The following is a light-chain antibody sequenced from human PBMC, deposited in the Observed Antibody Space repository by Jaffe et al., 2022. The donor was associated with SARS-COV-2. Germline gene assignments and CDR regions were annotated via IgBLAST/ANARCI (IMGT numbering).Light chain of an antibody. J-gene: IGKJ5*01. CDR3: QQYGSSPIT. CDR1: QSVSSNY. Sequence: EIVLTQSPGTLSLFPGERATLSCRASQSVSSNYLAWYRQKPGQAPRLIIFGASRRGTGIPDRVSGSGSGTDFTLTISRLEPEDFAVYYCQQYGSSPITFGQGTRLETK. V-gene: IGKV3-20*01. CDR2: GAS.